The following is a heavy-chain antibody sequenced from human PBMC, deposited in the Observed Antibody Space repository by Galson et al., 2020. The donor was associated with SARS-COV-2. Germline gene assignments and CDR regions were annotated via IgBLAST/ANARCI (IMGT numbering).Heavy chain of an antibody. D-gene: IGHD4-17*01. CDR1: GTSISGGSYS. V-gene: IGHV4-30-2*01. CDR3: ARSHYGEYAPEAFDI. J-gene: IGHJ3*02. Sequence: SESLSLTCAVSGTSISGGSYSWNWIRQPPGKGLEWIGHISHSGGNYYNPSLKSRVTISGDRSKNQFSLRLSSVTAADAAVYFCARSHYGEYAPEAFDIWGPGTRVTVAS. CDR2: ISHSGGN.